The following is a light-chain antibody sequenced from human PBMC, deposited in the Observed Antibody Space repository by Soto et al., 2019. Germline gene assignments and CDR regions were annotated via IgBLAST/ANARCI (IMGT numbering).Light chain of an antibody. CDR3: QSYDSSLSAVV. CDR2: GNS. Sequence: QSVLTQPPSVSGAPGQRATISCTGSSSNIGAGYDVHWYQQLPGTAPKLLIYGNSNRPSGVPDRFSGSKSGTSASLAITGLQAEDEADYYCQSYDSSLSAVVFGGGTKVTVL. V-gene: IGLV1-40*01. CDR1: SSNIGAGYD. J-gene: IGLJ2*01.